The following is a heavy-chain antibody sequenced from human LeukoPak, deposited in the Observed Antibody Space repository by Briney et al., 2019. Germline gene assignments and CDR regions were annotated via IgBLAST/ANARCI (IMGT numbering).Heavy chain of an antibody. J-gene: IGHJ2*01. CDR1: GFTFSSYA. D-gene: IGHD3-16*01. Sequence: GGSLRLSCAASGFTFSSYAMSWVRQAPGKGLEWVSAISGSGGSTYYADSVKGRFTISRDNSKNTLFLQMNSLRPEDTAVYYCARRQGVWYFDLWGRGTLVTVSS. CDR3: ARRQGVWYFDL. CDR2: ISGSGGST. V-gene: IGHV3-23*01.